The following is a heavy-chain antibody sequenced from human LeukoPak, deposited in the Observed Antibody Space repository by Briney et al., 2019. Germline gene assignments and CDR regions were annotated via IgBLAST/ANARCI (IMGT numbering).Heavy chain of an antibody. CDR2: IYHSGST. V-gene: IGHV4-4*02. D-gene: IGHD3-22*01. J-gene: IGHJ4*02. CDR3: ARGGWNKFDY. Sequence: PSETLSLTCAVSGGSISSSNWWSWVRQPPGKGLEWIGEIYHSGSTNYNPSLKSRVTMSVDTLKNQFSLRLSSVTAADTAVYYCARGGWNKFDYWGQGTLVTVSS. CDR1: GGSISSSNW.